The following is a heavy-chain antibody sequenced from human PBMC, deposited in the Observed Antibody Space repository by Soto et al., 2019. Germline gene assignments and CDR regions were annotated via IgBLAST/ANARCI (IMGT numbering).Heavy chain of an antibody. D-gene: IGHD6-19*01. V-gene: IGHV4-31*03. CDR2: IYYSGST. Sequence: QVQLQESGPGLVKPSQTLSLTCTVSGGSISSGGYYWSWIRQHPGKGLEWIGYIYYSGSTYYNPSLQSRVTISVATSKNQFPLKLSFVTAADTAVYYCARVGSYSSISIFDYWGQGTLVTVSS. J-gene: IGHJ4*02. CDR1: GGSISSGGYY. CDR3: ARVGSYSSISIFDY.